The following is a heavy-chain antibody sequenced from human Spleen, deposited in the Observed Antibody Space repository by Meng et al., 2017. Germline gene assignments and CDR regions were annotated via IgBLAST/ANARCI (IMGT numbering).Heavy chain of an antibody. D-gene: IGHD6-13*01. Sequence: QVHMQCSGLGLGKRPQTPSPSGALSGDRVSSHRSACNWIRQSPSRGLEWLGRTYYRSKWYNDYAVSVKGRITIYPDTSKNQFSLQLNSVTPEDTAVYYCARGYSTSEGWFDPWGQGTLVTVSS. CDR3: ARGYSTSEGWFDP. J-gene: IGHJ5*02. CDR1: GDRVSSHRSA. V-gene: IGHV6-1*01. CDR2: TYYRSKWYN.